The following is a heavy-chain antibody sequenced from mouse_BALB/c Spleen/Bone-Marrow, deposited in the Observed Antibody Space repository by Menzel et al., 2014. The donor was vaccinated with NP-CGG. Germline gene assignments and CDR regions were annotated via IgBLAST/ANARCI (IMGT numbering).Heavy chain of an antibody. J-gene: IGHJ1*01. CDR3: ALITEATFSYWYFDV. CDR2: IDPANGNT. CDR1: GFNIKDTY. V-gene: IGHV14-3*02. D-gene: IGHD1-2*01. Sequence: VQLQQPGAELVKPGASVKLSCTASGFNIKDTYMHWVKQRPEQGLEWIGRIDPANGNTKYDPKFQGKATITADTSSNTAYRQLSSLTAEDTAVDYCALITEATFSYWYFDVWGAGTTVTVSS.